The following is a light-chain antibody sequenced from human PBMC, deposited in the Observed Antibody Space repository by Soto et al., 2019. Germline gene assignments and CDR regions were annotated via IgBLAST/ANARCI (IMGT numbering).Light chain of an antibody. CDR3: QHYGASPWT. V-gene: IGKV3-20*01. CDR2: RAS. J-gene: IGKJ1*01. Sequence: PEERATLSCRASQSLSGNYLAWYQQKPGQAPRVLIYRASSRATGISDRFSGSGSGTDFTLTISRLEPEDFGVYYCQHYGASPWTFGQGTKVDI. CDR1: QSLSGNY.